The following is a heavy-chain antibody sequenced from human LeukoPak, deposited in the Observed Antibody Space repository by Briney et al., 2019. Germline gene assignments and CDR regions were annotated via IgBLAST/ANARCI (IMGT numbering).Heavy chain of an antibody. V-gene: IGHV4-4*07. D-gene: IGHD3-10*01. J-gene: IGHJ4*02. CDR2: FNTRGIS. CDR3: ARGNYYGSAGRGGFDY. CDR1: GVSMSGYY. Sequence: PSETLSLTCSVSGVSMSGYYWSWIRQPAGKGLEWIGRFNTRGISNYNPSLKTGVIISLDNPKNQFSLTRSSVTAADTAVYYCARGNYYGSAGRGGFDYWGQGILVTVSP.